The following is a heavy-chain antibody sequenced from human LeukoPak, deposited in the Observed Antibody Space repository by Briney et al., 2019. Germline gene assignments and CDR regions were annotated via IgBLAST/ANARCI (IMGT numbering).Heavy chain of an antibody. CDR2: IYYSGST. D-gene: IGHD1-26*01. J-gene: IGHJ5*02. Sequence: SETLSLTCTVSGGSISSSSYYWGWIRQPPGKGLEWIGSIYYSGSTYYNPSLKSRVTISVDTSKNQFSLKLSSVTAADTAVYYCARDKPGIYYARDNWFDPWGQGTLVTVSS. CDR3: ARDKPGIYYARDNWFDP. V-gene: IGHV4-39*07. CDR1: GGSISSSSYY.